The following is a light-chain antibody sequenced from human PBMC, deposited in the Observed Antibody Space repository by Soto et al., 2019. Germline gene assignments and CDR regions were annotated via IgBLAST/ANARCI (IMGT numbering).Light chain of an antibody. Sequence: EIVLTQSPGTLSLSPGERATLSCRASQNVNSNYLAWYQQRPGQAPRLLIYGASRRATGIPDRFSGSGSGTDFTRTISRLEPEDFAVYYCQQYGSSPRTFGQGTKVEIK. CDR3: QQYGSSPRT. CDR2: GAS. J-gene: IGKJ1*01. V-gene: IGKV3-20*01. CDR1: QNVNSNY.